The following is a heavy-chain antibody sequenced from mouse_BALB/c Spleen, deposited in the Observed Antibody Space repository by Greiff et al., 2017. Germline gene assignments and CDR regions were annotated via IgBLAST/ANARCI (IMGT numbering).Heavy chain of an antibody. Sequence: EVMLVESGAELVKPGASVKLSCTASGFNIKDTYMHWVKQRPEQGLEWIGRIDPANGNTKYDPKFQGKATITADTSSNTAYLQLSSLTSEDTAVYYCARYDGYRYYFDYWGQGTTLTVSS. CDR2: IDPANGNT. J-gene: IGHJ2*01. CDR1: GFNIKDTY. D-gene: IGHD2-3*01. V-gene: IGHV14-3*02. CDR3: ARYDGYRYYFDY.